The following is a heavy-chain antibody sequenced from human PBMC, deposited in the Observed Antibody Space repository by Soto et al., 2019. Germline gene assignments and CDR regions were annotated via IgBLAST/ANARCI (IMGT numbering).Heavy chain of an antibody. CDR1: GFTFSSYG. V-gene: IGHV3-33*01. CDR3: AREDIVVVPAANGGVDY. CDR2: IWYDGSNK. J-gene: IGHJ4*02. D-gene: IGHD2-2*01. Sequence: QVQLVESGGGVVQPGRSLRLSCAASGFTFSSYGMHWVRQAPGKGLEWVAVIWYDGSNKYYADSVKGRFTISRDNSKNTRYLQMNSLRAEDTALYYGAREDIVVVPAANGGVDYWGQGTLVTVSS.